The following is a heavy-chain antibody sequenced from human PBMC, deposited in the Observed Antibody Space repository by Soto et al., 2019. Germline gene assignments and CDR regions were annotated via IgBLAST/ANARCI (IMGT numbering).Heavy chain of an antibody. V-gene: IGHV3-30-3*01. CDR3: SSIFIAAPGISGY. CDR1: GFTFSSYA. Sequence: GGSLRLSCAASGFTFSSYAMHWVHQAPGKGREWVAVISYDGSTKYYADSVKGRFTISRDNSKNTLYLQMDSLRAEDTAVYYCSSIFIAAPGISGYWGQGTMVTVSS. D-gene: IGHD6-13*01. J-gene: IGHJ4*02. CDR2: ISYDGSTK.